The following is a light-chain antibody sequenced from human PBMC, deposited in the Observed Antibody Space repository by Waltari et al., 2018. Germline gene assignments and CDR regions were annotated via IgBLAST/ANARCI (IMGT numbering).Light chain of an antibody. Sequence: SALTQPASVFGSPGQSLTISCTGTSSDVGGYTLVSWYQHHPCKAPKLLIYEGSKRPSGVSNRFSGSKSGNSASLTISGLQAEDEADYYCCSYAGSSTYVFGTGTKVTVL. CDR2: EGS. CDR1: SSDVGGYTL. V-gene: IGLV2-23*01. CDR3: CSYAGSSTYV. J-gene: IGLJ1*01.